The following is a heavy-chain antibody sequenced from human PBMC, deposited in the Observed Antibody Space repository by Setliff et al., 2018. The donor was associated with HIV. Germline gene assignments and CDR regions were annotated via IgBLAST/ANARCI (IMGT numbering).Heavy chain of an antibody. CDR3: ARETGSGAFDI. J-gene: IGHJ3*02. CDR2: ISSSSSTI. Sequence: GGSLRLSCAGSGFTFSSYGMNWVRQAPGKGLEWVSYISSSSSTIYYADSVKGRFTISRDNAKNSLYLQMNSLRAEDTAVYYCARETGSGAFDIWGQGTMVTVSS. D-gene: IGHD3-10*01. CDR1: GFTFSSYG. V-gene: IGHV3-48*01.